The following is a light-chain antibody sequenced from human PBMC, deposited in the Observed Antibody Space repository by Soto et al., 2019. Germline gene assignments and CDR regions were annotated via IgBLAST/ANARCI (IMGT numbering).Light chain of an antibody. CDR2: KAS. J-gene: IGKJ3*01. Sequence: DIQMTQSPSIVSTSVGDRVIITCRASQNISRWLAWYQQKPGKAPKLLIYKASSLESGVPSRFSGSGSGSGTEFTLTLSSLQPDDSATYYCQQYNSFFTFGPGTKVDIK. V-gene: IGKV1-5*03. CDR1: QNISRW. CDR3: QQYNSFFT.